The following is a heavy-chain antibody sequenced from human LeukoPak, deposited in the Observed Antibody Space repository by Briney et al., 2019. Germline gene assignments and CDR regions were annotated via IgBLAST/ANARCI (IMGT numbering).Heavy chain of an antibody. Sequence: GGSLRLSCAASGFTFSSYEMNWVRQAPGKGLEWVSYISSSGSTIYYADSVKGRFTISRDISKNTLYLQMNSLRGEDTALYYCVRGLPFDYWGQGTLVTVPS. V-gene: IGHV3-48*03. D-gene: IGHD4-11*01. CDR2: ISSSGSTI. J-gene: IGHJ4*02. CDR1: GFTFSSYE. CDR3: VRGLPFDY.